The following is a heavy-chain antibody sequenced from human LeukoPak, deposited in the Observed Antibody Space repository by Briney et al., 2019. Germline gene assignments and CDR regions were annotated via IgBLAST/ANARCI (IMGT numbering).Heavy chain of an antibody. D-gene: IGHD6-19*01. CDR1: GFAVSSNY. Sequence: GGSLRLSCAASGFAVSSNYISWVRQAPGKGLEWVSGINWNGGSTGYADSVKGRFTISRDNAKNSLYLQMNSLRGEDTALYYCARGGGWRKYYFDYWGERTLVTVSS. J-gene: IGHJ4*02. V-gene: IGHV3-20*04. CDR3: ARGGGWRKYYFDY. CDR2: INWNGGST.